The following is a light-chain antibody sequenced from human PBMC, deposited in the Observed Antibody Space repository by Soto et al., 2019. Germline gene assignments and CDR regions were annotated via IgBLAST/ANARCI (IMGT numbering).Light chain of an antibody. V-gene: IGLV2-14*01. CDR2: DVS. CDR1: TSNIGADYD. J-gene: IGLJ1*01. Sequence: QSVLTQPPSVSGAPGQRVSISCTGSTSNIGADYDVSWYKQLPGKAPKLMIYDVSDRPSGVSNRFSGSKSGNTASLTISGLQAEDEADYYCSSYTSSSLYVLGTGTKVTVL. CDR3: SSYTSSSLYV.